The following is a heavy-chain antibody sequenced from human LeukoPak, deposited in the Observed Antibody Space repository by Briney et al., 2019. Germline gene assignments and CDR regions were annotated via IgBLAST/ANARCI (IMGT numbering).Heavy chain of an antibody. CDR1: GFTFSHYT. D-gene: IGHD2/OR15-2a*01. J-gene: IGHJ6*02. CDR3: AKASSTTNPYYGMDI. Sequence: GGSLRLSRAPSGFTFSHYTLYWVRQAPGKGLRYVSAITSSGDSTYYTSSVKDRFTISRDNSKNTLYLQMGSLRAEDMAVYHCAKASSTTNPYYGMDIWGPGTTVTVSS. V-gene: IGHV3-64*01. CDR2: ITSSGDST.